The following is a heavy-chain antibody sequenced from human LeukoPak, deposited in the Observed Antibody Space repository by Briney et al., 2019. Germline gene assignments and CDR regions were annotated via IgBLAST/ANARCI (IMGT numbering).Heavy chain of an antibody. CDR2: IKPDGSDK. Sequence: GGSLRLSCAASGFTFSSSWMTWVRQAPGKGLEWVANIKPDGSDKYYVDSVKGRFTISRDNVKNSLYLQMNSLRGEDTAVYYCARGGSAGYWGQGTLVTVSS. CDR3: ARGGSAGY. J-gene: IGHJ4*02. D-gene: IGHD3-10*01. V-gene: IGHV3-7*01. CDR1: GFTFSSSW.